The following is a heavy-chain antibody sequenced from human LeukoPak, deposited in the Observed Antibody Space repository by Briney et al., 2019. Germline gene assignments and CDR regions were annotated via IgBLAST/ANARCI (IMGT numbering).Heavy chain of an antibody. CDR3: ARDHEEYCSGGSCSRFDY. D-gene: IGHD2-15*01. Sequence: GGSLRLSCAASGFTFSSYSMNWVRQAPGKGLEWVSSISSSSSYIYYADSVKGRFTISRDNAKNSLYLQMNSLRAEDTAVYYCARDHEEYCSGGSCSRFDYWGQGTLVTVSS. CDR1: GFTFSSYS. V-gene: IGHV3-21*01. CDR2: ISSSSSYI. J-gene: IGHJ4*02.